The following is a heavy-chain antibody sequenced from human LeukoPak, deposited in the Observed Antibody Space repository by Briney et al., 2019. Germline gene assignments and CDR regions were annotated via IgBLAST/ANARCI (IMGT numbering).Heavy chain of an antibody. V-gene: IGHV4-34*01. J-gene: IGHJ4*02. CDR1: GGSFSSYY. CDR3: ARTGYSGYVGY. D-gene: IGHD5-12*01. CDR2: INHSART. Sequence: PSETLSLTCAVYGGSFSSYYWSWIRQPPGKGLGWIGEINHSARTNYNPSLTSRVTISVNTSKNQFSLKLSSVTAADTAVYYCARTGYSGYVGYWGQGTLVTVSS.